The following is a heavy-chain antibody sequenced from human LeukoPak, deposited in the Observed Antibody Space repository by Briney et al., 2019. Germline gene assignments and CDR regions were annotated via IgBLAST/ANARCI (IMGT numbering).Heavy chain of an antibody. CDR3: ARGHGGYSYAYILNWIDP. CDR1: GDSISSYY. D-gene: IGHD5-18*01. V-gene: IGHV4-59*01. J-gene: IGHJ5*02. CDR2: IHYSGTI. Sequence: SETLSLTCTVSGDSISSYYWSWIRQAPGKGLEWIGYIHYSGTINYNPSLKSRVSISVDTSKNQFTLNLSSVTAADTAVYYCARGHGGYSYAYILNWIDPWGQGTLVTVSS.